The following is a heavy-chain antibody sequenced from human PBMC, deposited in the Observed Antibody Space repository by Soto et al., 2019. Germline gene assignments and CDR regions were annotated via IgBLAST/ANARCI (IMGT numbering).Heavy chain of an antibody. CDR1: GFTFSSYA. J-gene: IGHJ5*02. CDR3: ARDPSATRGWMPNNNWFDP. CDR2: ISYDGSNK. D-gene: IGHD5-12*01. Sequence: GGSLRLSCAASGFTFSSYAMHWVRQAPGKGLEWVAVISYDGSNKYYADSVKGRFTISRDNSKNTLYLQMNSLRAEDTAVYYCARDPSATRGWMPNNNWFDPWGQGTLVTVSS. V-gene: IGHV3-30-3*01.